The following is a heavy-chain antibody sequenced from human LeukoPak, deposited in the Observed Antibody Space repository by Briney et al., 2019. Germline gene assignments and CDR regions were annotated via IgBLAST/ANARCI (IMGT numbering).Heavy chain of an antibody. CDR2: ISGSGGST. CDR1: GFTFRSYA. Sequence: GGSLRLSCAASGFTFRSYAMGWVRQAPGKGLEWVSGISGSGGSTDYTDSVKGRFTISRDNSKNTLYLQMNSLRAEDTAIYYCVKRDYWGQGTLVTVSS. V-gene: IGHV3-23*01. CDR3: VKRDY. J-gene: IGHJ4*02.